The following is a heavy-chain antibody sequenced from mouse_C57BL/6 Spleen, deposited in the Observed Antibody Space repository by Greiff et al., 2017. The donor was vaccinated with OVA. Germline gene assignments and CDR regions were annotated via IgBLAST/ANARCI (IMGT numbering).Heavy chain of an antibody. CDR2: INPYNGGT. CDR3: ARWGSSSGAMDY. J-gene: IGHJ4*01. D-gene: IGHD1-3*01. Sequence: EVQLQQSGPVLVKHGASVKMSCKASGYTFTDYYMNWVKQSHGKSLEWIGVINPYNGGTSYNQKFKGKATLTVDKSSSTAYMELNSLTSEDSAVYYCARWGSSSGAMDYWGQGTSVTVSS. CDR1: GYTFTDYY. V-gene: IGHV1-19*01.